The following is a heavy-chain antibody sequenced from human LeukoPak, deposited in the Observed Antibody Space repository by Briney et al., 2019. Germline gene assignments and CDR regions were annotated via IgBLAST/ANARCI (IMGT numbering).Heavy chain of an antibody. CDR1: GGSISSSSYY. J-gene: IGHJ3*02. V-gene: IGHV4-39*01. CDR2: IYYSGST. Sequence: SETLSLTCTVSGGSISSSSYYWGWIRQPPGKGLEWIGSIYYSGSTYYNPCLKSRVTISVDTSKNQFSLKLSSVTTADTAVYYCASPSKKARLAFDIWGQGTMVTVSS. CDR3: ASPSKKARLAFDI. D-gene: IGHD2/OR15-2a*01.